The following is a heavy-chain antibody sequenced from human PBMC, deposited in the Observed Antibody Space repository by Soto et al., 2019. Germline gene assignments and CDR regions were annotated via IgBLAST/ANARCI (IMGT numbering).Heavy chain of an antibody. CDR2: IIPTSGTA. Sequence: QVQPVQSGAEVKKPGSSVKVSCKASGSTFSCYAISQVQQAPGQGLEWMGGIIPTSGTANYAQKFQGRVTITGDECTSTAYVEPISLSCEDTAVYYCARGPRDYNWFDRWVQETLVTESS. CDR3: ARGPRDYNWFDR. CDR1: GSTFSCYA. J-gene: IGHJ5*02. V-gene: IGHV1-69*01.